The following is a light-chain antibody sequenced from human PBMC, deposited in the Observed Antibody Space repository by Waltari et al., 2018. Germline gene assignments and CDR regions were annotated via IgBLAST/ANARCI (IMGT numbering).Light chain of an antibody. CDR2: VNSDGSH. V-gene: IGLV4-69*01. CDR1: SGHSSTV. Sequence: QLVLTQSPSASASLGASAKLTCTLSSGHSSTVIAWLQQQPEKGPRYLMKVNSDGSHSRGDEIPARVSGSTSGAERYLTISSVQPEDEADYYCQTGGHGTWVFGGGTKLTVL. J-gene: IGLJ3*02. CDR3: QTGGHGTWV.